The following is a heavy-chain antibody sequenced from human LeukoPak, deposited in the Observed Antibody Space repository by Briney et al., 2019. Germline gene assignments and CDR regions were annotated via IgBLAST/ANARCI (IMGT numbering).Heavy chain of an antibody. V-gene: IGHV3-7*01. J-gene: IGHJ4*02. CDR3: AREGRGYSYGRAYFDY. Sequence: GGSLRLSCAASGFTFSSYWMSWVRQAPGKGLAWVANIKRDGSEKYYVDSVKGRFTISRDNAKNSLYLQMNSLGAEDTAVYYCAREGRGYSYGRAYFDYWGQGTLVTVSS. CDR2: IKRDGSEK. D-gene: IGHD5-18*01. CDR1: GFTFSSYW.